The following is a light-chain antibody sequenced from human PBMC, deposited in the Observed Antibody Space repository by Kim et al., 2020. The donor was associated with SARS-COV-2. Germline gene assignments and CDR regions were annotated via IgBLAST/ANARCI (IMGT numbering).Light chain of an antibody. Sequence: SYELTQPPSVSVSPGQTASITCSGDKLGDKYTCWYQKKPGQSPVLVMFQDTKRPSGIPERFSGSSSGNTATLTITGTQAVDEADYYCQAWDSNIVVFGGGTKVTVL. CDR3: QAWDSNIVV. V-gene: IGLV3-1*01. J-gene: IGLJ2*01. CDR2: QDT. CDR1: KLGDKY.